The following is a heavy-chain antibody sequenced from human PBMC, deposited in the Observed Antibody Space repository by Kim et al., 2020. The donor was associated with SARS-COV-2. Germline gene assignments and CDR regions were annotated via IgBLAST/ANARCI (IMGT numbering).Heavy chain of an antibody. J-gene: IGHJ4*02. CDR3: ARLGVGELLWAVDY. V-gene: IGHV5-51*01. Sequence: SPSFQGQVTISADKSISTAYLQGSSLKASDTAMYYCARLGVGELLWAVDYWGQGTLVTVSS. D-gene: IGHD3-10*01.